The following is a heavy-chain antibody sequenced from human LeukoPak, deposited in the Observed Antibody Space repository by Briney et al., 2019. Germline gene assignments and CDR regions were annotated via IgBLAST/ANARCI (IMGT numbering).Heavy chain of an antibody. CDR1: GYTFTSYG. CDR2: ISAYNGNT. CDR3: ARDQDGDFWSGYTY. D-gene: IGHD3-3*01. J-gene: IGHJ4*02. Sequence: GASVKLSCKASGYTFTSYGISWVRQAPGQGLEWMGWISAYNGNTNYAQKLQGRVTMTTDTSTNTAYMELRSLISDDTAVYYCARDQDGDFWSGYTYWGQGTLVTVSS. V-gene: IGHV1-18*01.